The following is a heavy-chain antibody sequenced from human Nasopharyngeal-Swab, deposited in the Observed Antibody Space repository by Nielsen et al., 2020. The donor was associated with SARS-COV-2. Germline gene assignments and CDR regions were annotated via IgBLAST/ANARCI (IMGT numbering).Heavy chain of an antibody. CDR2: ISSSGSYM. Sequence: GGSLRLSCAASGFTFSDYTMNWVRQAPGQGLEWVSSISSSGSYMYYTDSVKGRFTMSRDNAKNSLYLQMNSLRAEDTAVYYCASDSRYWGQGTLVTVS. CDR3: ASDSRY. CDR1: GFTFSDYT. V-gene: IGHV3-21*01. J-gene: IGHJ4*02. D-gene: IGHD2-2*01.